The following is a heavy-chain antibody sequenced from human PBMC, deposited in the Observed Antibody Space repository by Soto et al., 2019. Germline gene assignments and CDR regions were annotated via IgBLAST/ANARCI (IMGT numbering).Heavy chain of an antibody. Sequence: QITLKESGPTLVKPTQTLTLTCTFSGFSLSTSGVSVGWIRQPPGKALEWLALIYWDDDKRYSPSLKSRLTNTKDPSKNQVVLRMTNMDPVDTATYYCAHSRCGGDCLQSYPSHYYYGMDVWGQGTTVTVSS. J-gene: IGHJ6*02. CDR3: AHSRCGGDCLQSYPSHYYYGMDV. D-gene: IGHD2-21*02. V-gene: IGHV2-5*02. CDR1: GFSLSTSGVS. CDR2: IYWDDDK.